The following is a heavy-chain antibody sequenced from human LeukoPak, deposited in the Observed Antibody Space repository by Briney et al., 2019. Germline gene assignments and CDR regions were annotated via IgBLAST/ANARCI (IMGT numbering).Heavy chain of an antibody. D-gene: IGHD3-10*01. Sequence: PGGSLRLSCAASGFTFSSYDMHWVRQATGKGLEWVSTIGTAGDTYYPVSVKGQLTISRENAKNSLYLQMNSLRAEDTAVYYCARGTIGELDYWGQGTLVTVSS. J-gene: IGHJ4*02. CDR3: ARGTIGELDY. CDR1: GFTFSSYD. V-gene: IGHV3-13*04. CDR2: IGTAGDT.